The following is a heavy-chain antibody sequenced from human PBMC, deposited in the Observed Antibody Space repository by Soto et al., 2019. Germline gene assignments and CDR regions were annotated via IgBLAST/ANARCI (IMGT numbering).Heavy chain of an antibody. Sequence: QVQLVQSGAEVKKPGASVKVSCKASGYTFTSYGISWVQQAPGQGLEWMGWISAYNGNTNYAQKLQGRVTMTTDTSTSTAYMELRSLRSDDTAVYYCARDSPTYYYDSSGYPFDYWGQGTLVTVSS. CDR3: ARDSPTYYYDSSGYPFDY. V-gene: IGHV1-18*01. D-gene: IGHD3-22*01. CDR1: GYTFTSYG. J-gene: IGHJ4*02. CDR2: ISAYNGNT.